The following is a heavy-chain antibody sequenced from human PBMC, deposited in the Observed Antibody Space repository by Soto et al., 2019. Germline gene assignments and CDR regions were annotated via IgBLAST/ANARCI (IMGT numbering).Heavy chain of an antibody. V-gene: IGHV3-21*01. Sequence: EVQVVEAGGGLVKPGGSLRLSCNFSFSMYSMDWVRQAPGKGLGWVASISSGSAFIKYADSVKGRFTISRDNAKNSVSLQIDSLRVEDTAMYYCTRDQGGSYDSWFDPWGRGTLVTVSS. CDR1: SFSMYS. D-gene: IGHD1-26*01. J-gene: IGHJ5*02. CDR3: TRDQGGSYDSWFDP. CDR2: ISSGSAFI.